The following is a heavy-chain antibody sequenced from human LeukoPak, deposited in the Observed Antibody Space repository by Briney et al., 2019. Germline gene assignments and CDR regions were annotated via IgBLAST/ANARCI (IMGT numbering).Heavy chain of an antibody. Sequence: PETLSLTCGVSGGSISSTNWWSWVRQPPGQGLEWIGEISLTGETNYNPSLKSRVTISVDTSKTQFSLKLNSVTAADTAVYYCARAAAGTGNWFDPWGQGTLVTVSS. V-gene: IGHV4-4*03. J-gene: IGHJ5*02. CDR1: GGSISSTNW. D-gene: IGHD6-13*01. CDR2: ISLTGET. CDR3: ARAAAGTGNWFDP.